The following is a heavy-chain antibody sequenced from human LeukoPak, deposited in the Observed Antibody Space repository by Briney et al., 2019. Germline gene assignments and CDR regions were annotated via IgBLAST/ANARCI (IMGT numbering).Heavy chain of an antibody. CDR3: AKDGVVPAAMDWYFDL. CDR1: GFTFSSYG. J-gene: IGHJ2*01. D-gene: IGHD2-2*01. CDR2: IRYDGSNK. V-gene: IGHV3-30*02. Sequence: GGSLRLSCAASGFTFSSYGMHWVRQAPGKGLEWVAFIRYDGSNKYYADSVKGRFTISRDNSKDTLYLQMNSLRAEDTAVYYCAKDGVVPAAMDWYFDLWGRGTLVTVSS.